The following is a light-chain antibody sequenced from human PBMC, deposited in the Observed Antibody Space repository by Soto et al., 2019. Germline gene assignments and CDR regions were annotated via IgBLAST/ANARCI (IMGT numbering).Light chain of an antibody. CDR3: QSYDSSLSGMV. CDR1: SSNIGAGYE. V-gene: IGLV1-40*01. J-gene: IGLJ3*02. Sequence: QSVLTQPRSVSGAPGQRVTISCTGSSSNIGAGYEVHWYQQLPGTAPKLLIYGDRYRPSGVPDRFSGSKSGTSVSLAITGLQAEDEAAYHCQSYDSSLSGMVFGGGTKLTVL. CDR2: GDR.